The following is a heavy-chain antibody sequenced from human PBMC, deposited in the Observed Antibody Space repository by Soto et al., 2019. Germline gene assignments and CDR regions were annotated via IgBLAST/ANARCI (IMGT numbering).Heavy chain of an antibody. CDR2: ISGHSGKT. CDR1: GVTFSSYA. D-gene: IGHD1-7*01. CDR3: AKRGFVRMELYYFHQ. Sequence: EVQLLESGGGLVHPGGSLRLSCTASGVTFSSYAMSWVRQAPGKGLEWVSTISGHSGKTNYAESVKGRFSISRDNSKNTVHLQLDSLRAEDTAVYFCAKRGFVRMELYYFHQWGHGTLVTVSS. J-gene: IGHJ4*01. V-gene: IGHV3-23*01.